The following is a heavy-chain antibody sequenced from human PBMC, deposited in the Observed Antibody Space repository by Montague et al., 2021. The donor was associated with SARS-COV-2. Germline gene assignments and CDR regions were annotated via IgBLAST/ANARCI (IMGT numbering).Heavy chain of an antibody. V-gene: IGHV4-34*01. CDR2: INHSGTT. CDR1: GGSFSGYY. Sequence: SETLSLTCAVYGGSFSGYYWTWIRQSPGKGLEWIAEINHSGTTNYNFTPSLRIRVTISVDTSQSQFSLKLTSVTAADTGVYYCARWDPQTLTLIGLRGKSASDYWGQGTLVTVSS. J-gene: IGHJ4*02. CDR3: ARWDPQTLTLIGLRGKSASDY. D-gene: IGHD4-23*01.